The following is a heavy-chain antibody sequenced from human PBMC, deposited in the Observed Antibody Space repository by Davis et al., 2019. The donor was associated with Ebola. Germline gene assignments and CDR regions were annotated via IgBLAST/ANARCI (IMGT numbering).Heavy chain of an antibody. D-gene: IGHD3-22*01. CDR2: ISWNSGSI. Sequence: PGGSLRLSCAASGFTFDDYAMHWVRQAPGKGLEWVSGISWNSGSIGYADSVKGRFTISRDNAKNSLYLQMNSLRAEDTALYYCAKALKMYYYDSSGDAGAFDIWGQGTMVTVSS. CDR3: AKALKMYYYDSSGDAGAFDI. CDR1: GFTFDDYA. J-gene: IGHJ3*02. V-gene: IGHV3-9*01.